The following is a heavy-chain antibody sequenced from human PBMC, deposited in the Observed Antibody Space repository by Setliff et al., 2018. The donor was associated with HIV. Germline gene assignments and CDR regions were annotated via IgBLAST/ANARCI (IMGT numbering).Heavy chain of an antibody. Sequence: SETLSLTCSVSGDSVSSGGFYWSWIRQRPDKGLEWIGHLFYSGSTKYNPSLKSRVTMSLDTSKTQYSLKLNSVTAADTAVYYCARLEYYSDGNGYLQFYFDYWGQGTLVTVSS. CDR2: LFYSGST. V-gene: IGHV4-61*08. CDR1: GDSVSSGGFY. J-gene: IGHJ4*02. D-gene: IGHD3-22*01. CDR3: ARLEYYSDGNGYLQFYFDY.